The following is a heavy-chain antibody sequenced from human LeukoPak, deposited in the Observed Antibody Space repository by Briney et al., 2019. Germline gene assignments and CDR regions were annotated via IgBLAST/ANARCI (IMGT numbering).Heavy chain of an antibody. J-gene: IGHJ4*02. V-gene: IGHV1-2*02. CDR2: INPNSGGT. CDR3: ARVHSSSWYGIDY. D-gene: IGHD6-13*01. Sequence: ASVKVSCKASGYTFTGYYMHWVRQAPGQGLEWVGWINPNSGGTNYAQKFQGRVTMTRDTSISTAYMELSRLRSDDTAVYYCARVHSSSWYGIDYWGQGTLVTVSS. CDR1: GYTFTGYY.